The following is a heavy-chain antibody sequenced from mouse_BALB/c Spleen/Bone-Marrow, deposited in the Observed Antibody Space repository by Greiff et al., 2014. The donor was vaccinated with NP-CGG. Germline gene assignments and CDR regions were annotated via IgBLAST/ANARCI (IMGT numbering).Heavy chain of an antibody. J-gene: IGHJ4*01. CDR1: GFNIKDTY. V-gene: IGHV14-3*02. CDR2: IDPANGNT. D-gene: IGHD5-1-1*01. Sequence: EVPRVESGAELVKPGASVKLSCKASGFNIKDTYMHWVKQRPEQGLEWIGRIDPANGNTKFAPKFQGKATITADTSSNTAYLHLSSLTSEDTAVYYCARGIPYYPMDLWGQGTSVTVSS. CDR3: ARGIPYYPMDL.